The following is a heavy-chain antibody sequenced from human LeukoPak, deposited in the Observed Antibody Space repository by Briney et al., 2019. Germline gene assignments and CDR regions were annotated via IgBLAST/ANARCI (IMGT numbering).Heavy chain of an antibody. D-gene: IGHD3-10*01. CDR3: AKRRWFGESHYDY. CDR2: ISGSGGST. V-gene: IGHV3-23*01. CDR1: GFTFTSYA. J-gene: IGHJ4*02. Sequence: GGSLRLSCTASGFTFTSYAMSWVRQAPGKGLEWVSVISGSGGSTYYADSVKGRFTISRDNSKNTLYLQMNSLRAEDTAVYYCAKRRWFGESHYDYWGQGTLVTVSS.